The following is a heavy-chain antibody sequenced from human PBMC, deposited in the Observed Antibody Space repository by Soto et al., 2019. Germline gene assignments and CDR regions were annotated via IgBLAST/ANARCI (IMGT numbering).Heavy chain of an antibody. J-gene: IGHJ5*02. D-gene: IGHD3-9*01. CDR3: ARRIYAYYDILTGYLSWFDP. Sequence: SETLSLTCTFSGGSISSSSYYWGWIRQPPGKGLEWIGSIYYSGSTYYNPSLKSRVTISVDTSKNQFSLKLSSVTAADTAVYYCARRIYAYYDILTGYLSWFDPWGQGTLVTVSS. CDR1: GGSISSSSYY. CDR2: IYYSGST. V-gene: IGHV4-39*01.